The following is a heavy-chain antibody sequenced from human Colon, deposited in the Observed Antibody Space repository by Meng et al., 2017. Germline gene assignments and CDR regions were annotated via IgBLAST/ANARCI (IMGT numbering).Heavy chain of an antibody. J-gene: IGHJ4*02. Sequence: PGRGTASGTLSPLCGFSGPSTEGPNWWSWFRQPPGKGLEWLGEIYQSGSTSYSPSLKSRVTISVDKSKSEISLKLTSVTAADTAVYYCARGGFGDMFEFYFDYWGQGALVTVSS. D-gene: IGHD3-16*01. CDR3: ARGGFGDMFEFYFDY. V-gene: IGHV4-4*02. CDR2: IYQSGST. CDR1: GPSTEGPNW.